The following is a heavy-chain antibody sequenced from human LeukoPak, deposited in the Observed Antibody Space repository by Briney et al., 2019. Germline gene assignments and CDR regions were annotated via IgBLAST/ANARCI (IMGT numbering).Heavy chain of an antibody. CDR2: INPNSGGT. Sequence: GASVKVSCKASGYTFTGFCMHWVRQAPGQGLEWMGWINPNSGGTNYAQKFQGRVTMTRDTSISTAYMELSRLRSDDTAVYYCARDYCSGGICYSPDYWGQGTLVTVSS. V-gene: IGHV1-2*02. D-gene: IGHD2-15*01. CDR3: ARDYCSGGICYSPDY. CDR1: GYTFTGFC. J-gene: IGHJ4*02.